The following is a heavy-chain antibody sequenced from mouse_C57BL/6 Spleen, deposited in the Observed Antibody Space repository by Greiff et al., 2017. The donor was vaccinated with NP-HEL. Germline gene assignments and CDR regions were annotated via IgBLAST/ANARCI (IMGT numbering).Heavy chain of an antibody. Sequence: QVQLKESGAELVRPGASVTLSCKASGYTFTDYEMHWVKQTPVHGLEWIGAIDPETGGTAYNQKFKGKAILTADKSSSTAYMELRSLTSEDSAVYYCTRRRIYDWFAYWGQGTLVTVSA. CDR3: TRRRIYDWFAY. CDR1: GYTFTDYE. V-gene: IGHV1-15*01. D-gene: IGHD2-12*01. J-gene: IGHJ3*01. CDR2: IDPETGGT.